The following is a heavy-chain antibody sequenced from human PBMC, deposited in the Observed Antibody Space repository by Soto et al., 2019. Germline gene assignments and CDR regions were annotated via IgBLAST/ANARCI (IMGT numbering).Heavy chain of an antibody. CDR2: IYWDADK. Sequence: QITLKESGPTLVKPTQTLTLTCTFSGFSLSTTGVGVGWIRXXPRMALEWLALIYWDADKRYNPSLQSRITITKDTSKSQXXXXXXXXXXXXXXXXXXXXXXXXXXXLXXXSSXAYYGLDVWGQGTAVTVSS. V-gene: IGHV2-5*02. CDR3: XXXXXXXXXLXXXSSXAYYGLDV. D-gene: IGHD6-6*01. J-gene: IGHJ6*02. CDR1: GFSLSTTGVG.